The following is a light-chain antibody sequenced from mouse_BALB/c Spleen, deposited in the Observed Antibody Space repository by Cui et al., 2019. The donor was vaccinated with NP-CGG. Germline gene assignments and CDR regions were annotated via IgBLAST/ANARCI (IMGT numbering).Light chain of an antibody. CDR3: ALWYSNHWV. CDR2: GTN. V-gene: IGLV1*01. CDR1: TGAVIYSDY. J-gene: IGLJ1*01. Sequence: QPVVPPASAFTRSPGETVTLTCRSSTGAVIYSDYANWVQEKLDHLLTGLIGGTNNRAPGVPARFSGSLIGDKAALTITGAQTEDEAIYFCALWYSNHWVFGGGTKLTVL.